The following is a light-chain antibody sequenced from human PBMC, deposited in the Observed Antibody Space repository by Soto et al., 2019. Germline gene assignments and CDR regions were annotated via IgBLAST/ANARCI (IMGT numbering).Light chain of an antibody. CDR2: RDS. V-gene: IGLV3-27*01. Sequence: SYELTQPSSVSVSPGQTDRITCSGHVLAKNYARWFQQKPGQAPVLVIYRDSERPSAIPERFSGSSSGTTVTLTISGAQVDDEADYYCYSATDNNQRVFGVGTKLTVL. CDR1: VLAKNY. CDR3: YSATDNNQRV. J-gene: IGLJ3*02.